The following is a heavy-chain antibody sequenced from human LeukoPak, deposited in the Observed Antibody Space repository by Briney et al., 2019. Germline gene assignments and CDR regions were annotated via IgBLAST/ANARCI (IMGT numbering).Heavy chain of an antibody. D-gene: IGHD6-19*01. V-gene: IGHV1-46*01. Sequence: GALVKASCKASGYTFTSYYMHWVRQAPGQGLEWMGIINPSGGSTSYAQKFQGRVTMTRDTSTSTVYMELSSLRSEDTAVYYCARDTPGGQWLYPLDYWGQGTLVTVSS. CDR3: ARDTPGGQWLYPLDY. CDR1: GYTFTSYY. J-gene: IGHJ4*02. CDR2: INPSGGST.